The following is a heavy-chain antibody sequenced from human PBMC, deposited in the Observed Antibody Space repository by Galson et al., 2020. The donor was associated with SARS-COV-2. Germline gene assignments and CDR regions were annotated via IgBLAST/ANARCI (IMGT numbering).Heavy chain of an antibody. CDR3: ARDTNYYGSGSSLDY. D-gene: IGHD3-10*01. CDR2: IIPIFGTA. V-gene: IGHV1-69*13. CDR1: GGTFSSYA. J-gene: IGHJ4*02. Sequence: SVKVSCKASGGTFSSYAISWVRQAPGQGLEWMGGIIPIFGTANYAQKFQGRVTITADESTSTAYMELSSLRSEDTAVYYCARDTNYYGSGSSLDYWGQGTLVTVSS.